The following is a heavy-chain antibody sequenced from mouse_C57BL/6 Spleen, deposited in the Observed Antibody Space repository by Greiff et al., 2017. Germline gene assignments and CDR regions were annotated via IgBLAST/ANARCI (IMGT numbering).Heavy chain of an antibody. J-gene: IGHJ4*01. CDR2: IYPGDGDT. Sequence: QVQLQQSGPELVKPGASVKISCKASGYAFSSSWMNWVKQRPGKGLEWIGRIYPGDGDTNYNGKFKFKATLTADKSSSTAYMQLSSLTSEDSAVYFCASSFYYGSRESYYYAMDYWGQGTSVTVSS. D-gene: IGHD1-1*01. CDR3: ASSFYYGSRESYYYAMDY. V-gene: IGHV1-82*01. CDR1: GYAFSSSW.